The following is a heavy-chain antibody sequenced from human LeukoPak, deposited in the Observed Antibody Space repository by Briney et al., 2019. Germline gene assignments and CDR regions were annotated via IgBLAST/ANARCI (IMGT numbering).Heavy chain of an antibody. CDR2: IKKDGSEK. CDR3: ATYLRNTAAGYYYFEY. CDR1: GFTFSSYW. D-gene: IGHD6-13*01. V-gene: IGHV3-7*01. Sequence: GGSLRLSCAASGFTFSSYWMSWVRQAPGKGLEWVANIKKDGSEKYYVDSVKGRFTISRDNAKNSVSLQMNSLRAEDTAIYYCATYLRNTAAGYYYFEYWGQGTLVTVSS. J-gene: IGHJ4*02.